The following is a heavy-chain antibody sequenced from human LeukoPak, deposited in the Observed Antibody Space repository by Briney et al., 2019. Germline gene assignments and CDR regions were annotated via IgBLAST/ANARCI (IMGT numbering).Heavy chain of an antibody. CDR3: ARVVYYDSTPRWFDP. CDR1: GGSISSYS. J-gene: IGHJ5*02. D-gene: IGHD3-22*01. V-gene: IGHV4-59*01. CDR2: IYCSGST. Sequence: PSETLSLTCTVSGGSISSYSWSWIRQPPGKGLEWIAYIYCSGSTNYNPSLKSRVTISVDTSKNQFSLKLSSVTAADTAVYYCARVVYYDSTPRWFDPWGQGTLVTVSS.